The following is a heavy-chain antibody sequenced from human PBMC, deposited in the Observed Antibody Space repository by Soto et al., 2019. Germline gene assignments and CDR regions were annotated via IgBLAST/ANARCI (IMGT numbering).Heavy chain of an antibody. Sequence: SVKVSCKASGGTFSSYTISWVRQAPGQGLEWMGRIIPILGIANYAQKFQGRVTITAGKSTSTAYMELSSLRSEDTAVYYCAGVQYYYGSGSSIKGLKYYYYMDVWGKGTTVTVSS. CDR2: IIPILGIA. CDR1: GGTFSSYT. D-gene: IGHD3-10*01. CDR3: AGVQYYYGSGSSIKGLKYYYYMDV. J-gene: IGHJ6*03. V-gene: IGHV1-69*02.